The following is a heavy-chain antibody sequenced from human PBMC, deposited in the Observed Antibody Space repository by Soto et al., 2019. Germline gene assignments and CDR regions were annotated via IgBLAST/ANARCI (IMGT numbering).Heavy chain of an antibody. J-gene: IGHJ4*02. Sequence: QVQLVQSGAEVKKPGSSVKVSCKASGVTFSSYAISWVRQAPGQGLEWMGGIIPIFGTANYAQKFQGRVTITADESTSTAYMELSSLRSEDTAVYYCAKGIAVAGYREYYFDYWGQGTLVTVSS. CDR1: GVTFSSYA. CDR2: IIPIFGTA. D-gene: IGHD6-19*01. CDR3: AKGIAVAGYREYYFDY. V-gene: IGHV1-69*01.